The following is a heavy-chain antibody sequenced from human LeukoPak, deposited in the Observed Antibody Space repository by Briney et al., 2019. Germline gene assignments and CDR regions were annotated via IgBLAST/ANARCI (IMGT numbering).Heavy chain of an antibody. CDR2: INPHSGGT. Sequence: ASVKVSCKASGYTFTGYYIHWVRQAPGQGLEWMGWINPHSGGTNYAQKLQGRVTMTTDTSTSTAYMELRSLRSDDTAVYYCARIVVGYYYMDVWGKGTTVTVSS. D-gene: IGHD2-2*01. V-gene: IGHV1-2*02. J-gene: IGHJ6*03. CDR3: ARIVVGYYYMDV. CDR1: GYTFTGYY.